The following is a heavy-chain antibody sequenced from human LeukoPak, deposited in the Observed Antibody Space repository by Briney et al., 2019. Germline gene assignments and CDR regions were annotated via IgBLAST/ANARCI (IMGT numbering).Heavy chain of an antibody. D-gene: IGHD2-2*01. J-gene: IGHJ6*02. Sequence: EASVKVSCKVSGYTLTELSMHWVRQAPGKGLEWMGGFDPEDGETIYAQKFQGRVTMTEDTSTDTAYMELSSLRSEDTAVYCCATGNCSSTSCYTDYGMDVWGQGTTVTVSS. CDR2: FDPEDGET. CDR1: GYTLTELS. CDR3: ATGNCSSTSCYTDYGMDV. V-gene: IGHV1-24*01.